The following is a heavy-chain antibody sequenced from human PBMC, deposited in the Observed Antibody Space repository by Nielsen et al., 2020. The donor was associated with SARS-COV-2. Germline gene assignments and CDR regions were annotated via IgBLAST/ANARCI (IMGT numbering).Heavy chain of an antibody. CDR1: GYTFTGYY. J-gene: IGHJ4*02. Sequence: ASVKVSCKASGYTFTGYYMHWVRQAPGQGLEWMGRINPNSGGTNYAQKFQGRVTMTRDTSIGTAYMELSRLRSDDTAVYYCARVSSAAGPFDYWGQGTLVTVSS. CDR2: INPNSGGT. D-gene: IGHD6-13*01. V-gene: IGHV1-2*06. CDR3: ARVSSAAGPFDY.